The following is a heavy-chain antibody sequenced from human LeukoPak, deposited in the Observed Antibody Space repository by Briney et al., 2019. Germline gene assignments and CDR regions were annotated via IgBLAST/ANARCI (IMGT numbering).Heavy chain of an antibody. CDR3: ARGGAADY. J-gene: IGHJ4*02. Sequence: LSLTCAVYGGSLSGYYWSWIRQPPGKGLEWVSYISNTGTTIYYADSVKGRFTISRDNAKNSLYLQMNSLRAEDTAAYYCARGGAADYWGQGTLVTVSS. CDR2: ISNTGTTI. D-gene: IGHD1-26*01. V-gene: IGHV3-11*04. CDR1: GGSLSGYY.